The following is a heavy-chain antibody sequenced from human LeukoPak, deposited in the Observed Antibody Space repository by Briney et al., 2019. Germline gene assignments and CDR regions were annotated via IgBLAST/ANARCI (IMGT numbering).Heavy chain of an antibody. Sequence: GGSLRLSCSASGFIISDYAMHWVRQAPGKGLEYVSAISANGGSTYYADSVKGRFTISRDTSKNTLYLQLSSLRAEDTAMYHCVKDLYKGDTASWYFFHYWGQGTLVTVSS. CDR1: GFIISDYA. V-gene: IGHV3-64D*06. CDR2: ISANGGST. CDR3: VKDLYKGDTASWYFFHY. D-gene: IGHD6-13*01. J-gene: IGHJ4*02.